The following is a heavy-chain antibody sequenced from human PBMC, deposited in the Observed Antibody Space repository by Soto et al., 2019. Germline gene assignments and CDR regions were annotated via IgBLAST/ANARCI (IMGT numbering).Heavy chain of an antibody. CDR2: IWYDGSNK. CDR3: TVYPYGGSRYYFDS. CDR1: GFSFSNYA. J-gene: IGHJ4*02. V-gene: IGHV3-33*01. Sequence: QVQLVESGGGVVQPGKSLRLSCAASGFSFSNYAMHWVRQAPGKGLEWVAVIWYDGSNKYYADSVKGRVTISKDNSQTTVYLQMNSLRADDTAVYYWTVYPYGGSRYYFDSWGQGTLVTVSS. D-gene: IGHD1-26*01.